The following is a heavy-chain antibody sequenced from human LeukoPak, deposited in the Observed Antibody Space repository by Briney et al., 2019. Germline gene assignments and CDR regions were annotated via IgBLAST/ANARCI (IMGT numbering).Heavy chain of an antibody. V-gene: IGHV1-18*01. CDR2: ISAYNGNT. CDR1: GYTFASYG. Sequence: ASVKVSCKASGYTFASYGISWVRQAPGQGLEWMGWISAYNGNTNYAQKLQGRVTMTTDTSTSTAYMELRSLRSDDTAVYYCARDGSFRCSSTSCYSGYYYGMDVWGQGTTVTVSS. CDR3: ARDGSFRCSSTSCYSGYYYGMDV. J-gene: IGHJ6*02. D-gene: IGHD2-2*01.